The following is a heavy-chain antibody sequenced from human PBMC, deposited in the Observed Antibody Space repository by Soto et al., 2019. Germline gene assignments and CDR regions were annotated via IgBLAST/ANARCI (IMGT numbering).Heavy chain of an antibody. V-gene: IGHV1-8*01. CDR1: GDTFTNYD. J-gene: IGHJ6*02. CDR2: MNPNSGNT. Sequence: GASVKLSCEASGDTFTNYDIKWVRQATGQGLGWMGWMNPNSGNTGYAQKFQGRVTMTRNTSISTAYMELSSLRSEDTAVYYCARGRNGMDVWGQGTTVTVSS. CDR3: ARGRNGMDV.